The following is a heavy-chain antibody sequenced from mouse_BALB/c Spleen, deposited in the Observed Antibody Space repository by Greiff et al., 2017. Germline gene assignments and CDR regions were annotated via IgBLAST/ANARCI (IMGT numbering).Heavy chain of an antibody. CDR3: AKHEYGNYDAMDY. CDR2: IWGGGST. Sequence: QVQLQQSGPGLVAPSQSLSITCTVSGFSLTDYGVSWIRQPPGKGLEWLGVIWGGGSTYYNSALKSRLSISKDNSKSQVFLKMNSLQTDDTAMYYCAKHEYGNYDAMDYWGQGTSVTVSS. V-gene: IGHV2-6-5*01. CDR1: GFSLTDYG. J-gene: IGHJ4*01. D-gene: IGHD2-1*01.